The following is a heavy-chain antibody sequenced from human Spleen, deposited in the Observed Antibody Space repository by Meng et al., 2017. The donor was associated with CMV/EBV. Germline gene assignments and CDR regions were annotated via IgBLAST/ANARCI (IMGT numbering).Heavy chain of an antibody. CDR3: AREAGATEVNYYYYGMDV. CDR1: GDSVSSNSAA. CDR2: TYYRSKWYN. V-gene: IGHV6-1*01. Sequence: SQTLSLTCAISGDSVSSNSAAWNWIRQSPSRGLEWLGRTYYRSKWYNDYAVSVKSRITINPDTSKNQFSLQLNSVTPEDTAVYYCAREAGATEVNYYYYGMDVWGQGTTVTVSS. J-gene: IGHJ6*02. D-gene: IGHD1-26*01.